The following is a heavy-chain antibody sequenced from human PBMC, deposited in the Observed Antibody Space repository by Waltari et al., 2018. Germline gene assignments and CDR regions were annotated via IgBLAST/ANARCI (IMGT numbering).Heavy chain of an antibody. Sequence: QVQLVQSGAEVQKPGASVKVSCKVSGYTLTELSMHWVRQAPGQGLAWMGGVDLEDVETTYAQKCQGRVTMTEETSTDTAYMERSSLRSEDTAVYYCATAGPSFAFDIWGQGTMVTVSS. CDR1: GYTLTELS. J-gene: IGHJ3*02. V-gene: IGHV1-24*01. CDR2: VDLEDVET. CDR3: ATAGPSFAFDI.